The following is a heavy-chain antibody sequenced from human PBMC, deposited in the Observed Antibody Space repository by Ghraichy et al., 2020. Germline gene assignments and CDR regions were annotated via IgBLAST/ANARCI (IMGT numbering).Heavy chain of an antibody. D-gene: IGHD2-15*01. J-gene: IGHJ6*03. CDR2: IYYSGST. CDR1: GGSISSGGYY. V-gene: IGHV4-31*03. CDR3: ARVVGWRPYYYYYYMDV. Sequence: SETLSLTCTVSGGSISSGGYYWSWIRQHPGKGLEWIGYIYYSGSTYYNPSLKSRVTISVDTSKNQFSLKLSSVTAADTAVYYCARVVGWRPYYYYYYMDVWGKGTTVTVSS.